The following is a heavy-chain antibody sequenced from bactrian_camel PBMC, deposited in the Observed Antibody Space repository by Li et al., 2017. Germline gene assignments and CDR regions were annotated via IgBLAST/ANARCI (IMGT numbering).Heavy chain of an antibody. CDR3: ASGWAAFDY. V-gene: IGHV3S42*01. D-gene: IGHD3*01. J-gene: IGHJ6*01. CDR1: GFTSSSNA. CDR2: ITSSGGTT. Sequence: VQLVESGGGLVQPGGSLMLSCAASGFTSSSNAMNWVRQAPAKGLEWVSSITSSGGTTVYSDSVKGRFTISRDNAKNTLYLQMNSLKTEDTAVYYCASGWAAFDYWGQGTQVTVS.